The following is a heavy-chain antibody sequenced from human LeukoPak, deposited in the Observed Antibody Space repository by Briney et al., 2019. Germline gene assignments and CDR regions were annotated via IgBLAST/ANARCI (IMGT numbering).Heavy chain of an antibody. V-gene: IGHV3-48*03. CDR2: ISSSGSTI. D-gene: IGHD2-2*02. CDR3: ARSAGSAIDVGYYGMDV. Sequence: LPGGSLRLSCAASGFTFSSYEMNWVRQAPGKGLEWVSYISSSGSTIYYADSVKGRFTISRDNAKNSLYLQMNSLRAGDTAVYYCARSAGSAIDVGYYGMDVWGKGTTVTVSS. CDR1: GFTFSSYE. J-gene: IGHJ6*04.